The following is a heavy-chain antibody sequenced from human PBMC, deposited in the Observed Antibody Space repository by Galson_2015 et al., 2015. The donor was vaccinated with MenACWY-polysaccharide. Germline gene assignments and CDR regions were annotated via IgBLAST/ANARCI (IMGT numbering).Heavy chain of an antibody. CDR3: ARDTPGIEAFDY. CDR2: IDTSGTST. V-gene: IGHV3-48*03. Sequence: SLRLSCAVSGFTFRSHEMNWVRQAPGKGLEWVSYIDTSGTSTKYADSVKGRCIMSRDNAKNSLYLQMNSLRLEDTAVYYCARDTPGIEAFDYWGQETLVTVSS. D-gene: IGHD1-1*01. J-gene: IGHJ4*02. CDR1: GFTFRSHE.